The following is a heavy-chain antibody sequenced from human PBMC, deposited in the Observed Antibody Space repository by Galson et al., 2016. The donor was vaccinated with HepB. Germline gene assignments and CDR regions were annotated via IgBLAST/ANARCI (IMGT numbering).Heavy chain of an antibody. J-gene: IGHJ4*02. CDR3: AHGLRYYDFRSGYSPLFDS. V-gene: IGHV2-5*01. CDR2: IYWNDDK. D-gene: IGHD3-3*01. CDR1: GFSLSRSGVS. Sequence: PALVKPTQTLTLTCTFSGFSLSRSGVSVGWIRQPPGKALEWLTLIYWNDDKWYSPSLKSRLTITKDTSKNQVVLTMTNMDPVDTATSYCAHGLRYYDFRSGYSPLFDSWGQGTLVTVSS.